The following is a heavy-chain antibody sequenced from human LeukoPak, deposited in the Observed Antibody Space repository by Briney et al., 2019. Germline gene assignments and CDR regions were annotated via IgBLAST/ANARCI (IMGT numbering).Heavy chain of an antibody. Sequence: GASVKVSCKASGYTFTNYAMNWVRQAPGQGLEWMGWINTNTGNPTYAQGFTGRFVFSLDTSVSTAYLQISSLKAEDTAVYYCARARYCSGGSCYSGYYYYYMDVWGKGTTVTVSS. V-gene: IGHV7-4-1*02. CDR1: GYTFTNYA. CDR3: ARARYCSGGSCYSGYYYYYMDV. CDR2: INTNTGNP. J-gene: IGHJ6*03. D-gene: IGHD2-15*01.